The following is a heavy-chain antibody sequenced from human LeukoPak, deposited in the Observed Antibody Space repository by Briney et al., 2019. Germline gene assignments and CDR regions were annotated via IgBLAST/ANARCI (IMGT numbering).Heavy chain of an antibody. D-gene: IGHD5-18*01. CDR2: IIPIFGTA. Sequence: SVKVSCKASGGTFSSYAISWVRQAPGQGLEWMGGIIPIFGTANYAQKFQGRVTIATDESTSTAYMELSSLRSEDTAVYYCASGEGGYSYGPSLDYWGQGTLVTVSS. V-gene: IGHV1-69*05. CDR1: GGTFSSYA. CDR3: ASGEGGYSYGPSLDY. J-gene: IGHJ4*02.